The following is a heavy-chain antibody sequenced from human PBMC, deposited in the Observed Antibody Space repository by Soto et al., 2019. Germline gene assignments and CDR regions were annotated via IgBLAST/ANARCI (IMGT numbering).Heavy chain of an antibody. CDR3: ASAVADYDILTGSFNYFDY. J-gene: IGHJ4*02. Sequence: EVQLLGSGGGLVQPGGSLRLSCAASGFTFSSYAMSWVRQAPGKGLEWVSAISGSGGSTYYSDSVKGRFTISRDNSKNTLYLQTNSLRAEDTAVYYCASAVADYDILTGSFNYFDYWGQGTLVTVSS. V-gene: IGHV3-23*01. CDR2: ISGSGGST. CDR1: GFTFSSYA. D-gene: IGHD3-9*01.